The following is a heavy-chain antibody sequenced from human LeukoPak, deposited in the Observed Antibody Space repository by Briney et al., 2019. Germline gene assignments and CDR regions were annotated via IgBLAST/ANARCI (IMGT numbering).Heavy chain of an antibody. Sequence: PSETLSLTCTVSGGSISSSSYYWGWIRQPPGKGLEWIGEINHSGSTNYNPSLKSRVTISVDTSKNQFSLKLSSVTAADTAVYYCARRYSGYDLRAYYYYYYYMDVWGKGTTVTISS. CDR3: ARRYSGYDLRAYYYYYYYMDV. CDR1: GGSISSSSYY. J-gene: IGHJ6*03. D-gene: IGHD5-12*01. V-gene: IGHV4-39*07. CDR2: INHSGST.